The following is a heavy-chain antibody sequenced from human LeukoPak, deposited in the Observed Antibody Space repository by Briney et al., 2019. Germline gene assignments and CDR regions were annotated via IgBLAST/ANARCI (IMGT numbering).Heavy chain of an antibody. CDR3: AKDSRAYYFDY. V-gene: IGHV3-30*18. CDR1: GFTFSSYS. J-gene: IGHJ4*02. CDR2: ISYDGSNK. Sequence: GGSLRLSCAASGFTFSSYSMNWVRQAPGKGLEWVAVISYDGSNKYYADSVKGRFTISRDNSKNRLYLQMNSLRAEDTAVYYCAKDSRAYYFDYWGQGILVTVSS. D-gene: IGHD6-13*01.